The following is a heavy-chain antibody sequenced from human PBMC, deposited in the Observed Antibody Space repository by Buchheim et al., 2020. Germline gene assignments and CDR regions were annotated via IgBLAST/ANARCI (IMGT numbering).Heavy chain of an antibody. CDR2: ISYDGSNK. V-gene: IGHV3-30*18. D-gene: IGHD1-26*01. CDR3: AKDIIVGGDMDGMDV. CDR1: GFTFSSYG. J-gene: IGHJ6*02. Sequence: QVQLVESGGGVVQPGRSLRLSCAASGFTFSSYGMHWVRQAPGKGLEWVAVISYDGSNKYYADSVKGRFTISRDNSKNTLYLQMNSLRAEDTAVYYCAKDIIVGGDMDGMDVWGQGTT.